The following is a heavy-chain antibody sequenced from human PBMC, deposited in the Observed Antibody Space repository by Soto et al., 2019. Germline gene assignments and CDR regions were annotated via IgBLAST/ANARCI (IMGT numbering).Heavy chain of an antibody. J-gene: IGHJ4*02. CDR2: VNGGNGNT. CDR1: GYTFTDYA. V-gene: IGHV1-3*01. CDR3: AREYSSSTPLLDY. Sequence: QVQLVQSGGEVKKPGASVKVSCTPSGYTFTDYAMHWVRQAPGQRLEWMAWVNGGNGNTKYSQKFQGRVTITRDTSASTAYMELSSLRSEDTAMYYCAREYSSSTPLLDYWGQGTLVTVSS. D-gene: IGHD6-13*01.